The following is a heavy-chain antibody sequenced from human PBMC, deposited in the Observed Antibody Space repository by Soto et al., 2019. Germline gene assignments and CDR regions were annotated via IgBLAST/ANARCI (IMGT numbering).Heavy chain of an antibody. J-gene: IGHJ5*02. Sequence: PGGSLSLSCAVSGFTFSRYEMNWVRQAQGKGLGWVSWISTSNSTIYYADTLQGRFTITRDTAKNTLYLQLNSLRAEDTAVYYCARVLYSSGRYRSSLVVGFDPWGQGTLVTVSS. D-gene: IGHD6-19*01. CDR3: ARVLYSSGRYRSSLVVGFDP. CDR2: ISTSNSTI. CDR1: GFTFSRYE. V-gene: IGHV3-48*03.